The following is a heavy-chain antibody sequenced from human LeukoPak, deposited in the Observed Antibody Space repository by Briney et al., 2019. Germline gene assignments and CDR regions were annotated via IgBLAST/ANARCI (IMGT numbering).Heavy chain of an antibody. CDR2: IYYSGST. D-gene: IGHD5-18*01. CDR3: ARLDTAMVTGVDY. Sequence: SETLSLTCTVSGGSISSGGYYWSWIRQHPGKGLEWIGYIYYSGSTYYNPSLKSRVTISVDTSKNQFSLKLSSVTAAATAVYYCARLDTAMVTGVDYWGQGTLVTVSS. CDR1: GGSISSGGYY. V-gene: IGHV4-31*03. J-gene: IGHJ4*02.